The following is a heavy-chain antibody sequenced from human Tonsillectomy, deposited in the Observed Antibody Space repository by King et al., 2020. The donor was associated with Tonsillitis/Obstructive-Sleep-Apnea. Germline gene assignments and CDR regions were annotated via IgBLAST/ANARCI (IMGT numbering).Heavy chain of an antibody. D-gene: IGHD3-3*01. CDR1: GGFFSGYY. CDR3: ARGMIFGVVNKYYYYMDV. Sequence: VKLQQWGAGLLKPSETLSLTCAVYGGFFSGYYCNWIRQPPGKGLEWIGEIYHSGSTNYTPSLKSRVTISVDTSRNQFSLKLSSVTAAATAGYYCARGMIFGVVNKYYYYMDVWGKGTTVTVSS. V-gene: IGHV4-34*01. CDR2: IYHSGST. J-gene: IGHJ6*03.